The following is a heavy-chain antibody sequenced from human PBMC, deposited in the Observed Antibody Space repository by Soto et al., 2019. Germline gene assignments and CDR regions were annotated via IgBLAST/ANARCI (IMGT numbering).Heavy chain of an antibody. Sequence: EVQLVESGGGLVQPGGSLRLSCAASGFTFSSYEMNWVRQAPGKGLEWVSYISSSGSTIYYADSVKGRFTISGDNAKNSLYLQMNSLRAEDTAVYYCARRRYCSGGSCYSNAFDIWGQGTMVTVSS. J-gene: IGHJ3*02. CDR3: ARRRYCSGGSCYSNAFDI. D-gene: IGHD2-15*01. CDR2: ISSSGSTI. V-gene: IGHV3-48*03. CDR1: GFTFSSYE.